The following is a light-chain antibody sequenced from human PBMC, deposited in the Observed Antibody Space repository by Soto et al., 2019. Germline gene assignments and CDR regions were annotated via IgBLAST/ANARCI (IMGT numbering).Light chain of an antibody. V-gene: IGKV1-5*01. CDR3: QQYNSPLT. J-gene: IGKJ4*01. Sequence: DIQMTQSPSTLSASVGDRVTITCRASQSISSWLAWYQQKPRKAPKLLIYDASSLESGVPSRFSGSGSGTEFTLTISSLQPDDFATYYRQQYNSPLTFGGGTKVEIK. CDR1: QSISSW. CDR2: DAS.